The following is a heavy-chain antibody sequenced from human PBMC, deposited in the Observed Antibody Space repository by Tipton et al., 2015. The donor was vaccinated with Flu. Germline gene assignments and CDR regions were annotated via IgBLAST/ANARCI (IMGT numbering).Heavy chain of an antibody. CDR2: MYASGST. D-gene: IGHD5-12*01. Sequence: TLSLTCTVSGGSMSSYYWAWIRQPAGKGLEWIGRMYASGSTKYNPSLESRVTMSVDTSNNHFSLKLSAVTAADTAVYYCARDLRGYSGYMGSDAFDMWGQGIMVTVSS. CDR1: GGSMSSYY. CDR3: ARDLRGYSGYMGSDAFDM. J-gene: IGHJ3*02. V-gene: IGHV4-4*07.